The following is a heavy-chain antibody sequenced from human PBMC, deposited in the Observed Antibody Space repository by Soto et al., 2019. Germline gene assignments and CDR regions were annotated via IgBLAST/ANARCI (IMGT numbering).Heavy chain of an antibody. CDR2: ISSSSSTI. J-gene: IGHJ6*03. V-gene: IGHV3-48*01. CDR3: ARVAEQWLPENYYYYYMDV. Sequence: EVQLVESGGGLVQPGGSLRLSCAASGFTFSSYSMNWVRQAPGKGLEWVSYISSSSSTIYYADSVKGRFTISRDNAKNSLYLQMNSLRAEDTAVYYCARVAEQWLPENYYYYYMDVWGKGTTVTVSS. D-gene: IGHD6-19*01. CDR1: GFTFSSYS.